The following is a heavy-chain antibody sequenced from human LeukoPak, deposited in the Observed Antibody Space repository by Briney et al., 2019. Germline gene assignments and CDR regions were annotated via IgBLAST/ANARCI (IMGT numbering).Heavy chain of an antibody. D-gene: IGHD2-2*01. Sequence: PGGSLRLSCAASGFTVSSNYMSWVRQAPGKGLEWVSLIYSDGSTYYADSVKGRFSISRHNSKNTLYLQMNSLRAEDTAVYYCAKDSRRNYFDYWGQGTLVTVSS. CDR2: IYSDGST. CDR1: GFTVSSNY. V-gene: IGHV3-53*01. J-gene: IGHJ4*02. CDR3: AKDSRRNYFDY.